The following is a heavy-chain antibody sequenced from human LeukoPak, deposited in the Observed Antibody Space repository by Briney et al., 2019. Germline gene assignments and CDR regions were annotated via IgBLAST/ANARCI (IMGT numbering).Heavy chain of an antibody. D-gene: IGHD5-24*01. J-gene: IGHJ4*02. CDR3: ARHGGGYNLWYFDY. Sequence: SETLSLTCTVSGGSISSYYWSWIQQPPGKGLEWIGYIYYSGSTNYNPSLKSRVTISVDTSKNQFSLKLSSVTAADTAVYYCARHGGGYNLWYFDYWGQGTLVTVSS. CDR2: IYYSGST. CDR1: GGSISSYY. V-gene: IGHV4-59*08.